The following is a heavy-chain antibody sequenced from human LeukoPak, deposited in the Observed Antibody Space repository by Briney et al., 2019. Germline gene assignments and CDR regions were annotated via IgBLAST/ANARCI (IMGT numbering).Heavy chain of an antibody. D-gene: IGHD4-17*01. CDR1: GFTFSSYC. CDR3: ARCRTTVTAMPGY. V-gene: IGHV3-7*03. Sequence: GGSLRLSCAATGFTFSSYCMSWVRQAPGKGLEWVANINKDESEKYYVDSVKGRFTISRDNAKNSLYLQMNSLRAEDTAVYYCARCRTTVTAMPGYWGQGTLVTVSS. CDR2: INKDESEK. J-gene: IGHJ4*02.